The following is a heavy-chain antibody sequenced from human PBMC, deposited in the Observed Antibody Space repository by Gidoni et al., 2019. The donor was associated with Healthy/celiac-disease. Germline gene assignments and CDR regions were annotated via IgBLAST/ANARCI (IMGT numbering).Heavy chain of an antibody. Sequence: EVQLLESGGGLVQPGGSLRLSCAASGFTVSSCPMSWVRQAPGRGLEWVSAISGSGGSTYYADSVKGRFTISRDNSKNTLYLQMNSLRAEDTAVYYCAKYGVYYYDSSGYYYLDYWGQGTLVTVSS. V-gene: IGHV3-23*01. D-gene: IGHD3-22*01. CDR1: GFTVSSCP. J-gene: IGHJ4*02. CDR3: AKYGVYYYDSSGYYYLDY. CDR2: ISGSGGST.